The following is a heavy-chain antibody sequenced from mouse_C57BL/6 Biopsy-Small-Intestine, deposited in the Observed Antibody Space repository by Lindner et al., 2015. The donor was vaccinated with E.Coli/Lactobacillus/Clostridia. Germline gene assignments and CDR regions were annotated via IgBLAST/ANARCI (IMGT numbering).Heavy chain of an antibody. Sequence: VQLQESGPELVKPGASVKISCKASGYAFSDSWMNWVKQRPGKGLEWIGRVYPGDGNSNYSGKFKGKATLTADKSSSTAYMQLNSLTSEDSAVYYCARVYYGDSGYFDYWGQGTTLTVSS. V-gene: IGHV1-82*01. CDR3: ARVYYGDSGYFDY. J-gene: IGHJ2*01. D-gene: IGHD2-13*01. CDR2: VYPGDGNS. CDR1: GYAFSDSW.